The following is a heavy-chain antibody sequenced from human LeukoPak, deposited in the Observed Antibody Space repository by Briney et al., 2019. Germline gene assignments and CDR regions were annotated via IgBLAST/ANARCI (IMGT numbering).Heavy chain of an antibody. CDR2: ISASGDTT. Sequence: GGSLRLSCAASGFTFSNSAMTWVRQSPGKGLEWVSDISASGDTTHYADSVKGRFTISRDNSKNTLYLQMNSLRAEDTAVYYCARDIKWQQLIGAFDIWGQGTMVTVSS. CDR3: ARDIKWQQLIGAFDI. CDR1: GFTFSNSA. V-gene: IGHV3-23*01. J-gene: IGHJ3*02. D-gene: IGHD6-13*01.